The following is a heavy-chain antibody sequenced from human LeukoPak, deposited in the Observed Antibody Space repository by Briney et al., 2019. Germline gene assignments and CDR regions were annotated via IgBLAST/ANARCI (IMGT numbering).Heavy chain of an antibody. CDR1: GFTVSNNY. V-gene: IGHV3-15*01. CDR2: IKSKTDGGTT. D-gene: IGHD3-9*01. CDR3: GTYGTGSIVY. Sequence: PGGSLRLSCAASGFTVSNNYMNWVRQAPGKGLEWVGRIKSKTDGGTTDYAAPVKGRFTISRDDSENTLYLQMNSLKTEDTAVYYCGTYGTGSIVYWGQGTLVTVSS. J-gene: IGHJ4*02.